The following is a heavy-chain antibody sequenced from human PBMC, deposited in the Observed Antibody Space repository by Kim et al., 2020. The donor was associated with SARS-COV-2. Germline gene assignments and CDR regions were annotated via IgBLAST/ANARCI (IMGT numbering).Heavy chain of an antibody. CDR1: GFTFSSYG. CDR2: ISYDGSNK. Sequence: GGSLRLSCAASGFTFSSYGMHWVRQAPGKGLEWVAVISYDGSNKYYADSVKGRFTISRDNSKNTLYLQMNSLRAEDTAVYYCAKVLGNWKFWDGMDVWGQGTTVTVSS. V-gene: IGHV3-30*18. CDR3: AKVLGNWKFWDGMDV. D-gene: IGHD1-20*01. J-gene: IGHJ6*02.